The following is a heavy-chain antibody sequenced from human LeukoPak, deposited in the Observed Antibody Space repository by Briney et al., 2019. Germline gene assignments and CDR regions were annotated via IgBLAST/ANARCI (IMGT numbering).Heavy chain of an antibody. J-gene: IGHJ5*02. CDR3: ARDYYGSGSYYSCFDP. V-gene: IGHV4-61*01. Sequence: PSETLSLTCTVSGGSVSSGNYYWSWIRQPPGKGLEWIGYIYYSGSTNYNPSLKSRVTISVDTSKNQFSLKLSSVTAADTAIYSCARDYYGSGSYYSCFDPWGQGALVTVSS. CDR1: GGSVSSGNYY. CDR2: IYYSGST. D-gene: IGHD3-10*01.